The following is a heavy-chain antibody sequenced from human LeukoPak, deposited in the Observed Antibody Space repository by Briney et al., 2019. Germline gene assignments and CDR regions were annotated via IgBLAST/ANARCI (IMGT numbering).Heavy chain of an antibody. V-gene: IGHV4-34*01. Sequence: SETLSLTCAVYGGSFSGYYWSWIRQPPGKGLEWIGEINHSGSTNYNPSLKSRVTISVDTTKNQFSLKLSSVTAADTAVYYCARRGSSGMKHWGQGTLVTVSS. CDR3: ARRGSSGMKH. J-gene: IGHJ4*02. D-gene: IGHD6-19*01. CDR2: INHSGST. CDR1: GGSFSGYY.